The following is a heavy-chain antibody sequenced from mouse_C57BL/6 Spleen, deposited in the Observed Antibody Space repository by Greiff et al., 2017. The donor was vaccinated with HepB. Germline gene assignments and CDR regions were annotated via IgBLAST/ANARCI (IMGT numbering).Heavy chain of an antibody. CDR1: GYTFTSYW. CDR3: AMGGTRSLDC. J-gene: IGHJ2*01. V-gene: IGHV1-50*01. CDR2: IDPSDSYT. Sequence: VQLQQPGAELVKPGASVKLSCKASGYTFTSYWMQWVKQRPGQGLEWIGEIDPSDSYTNYNQKFKGKATLTVDTSSSTAYMQLSSLTSEDSAVYYCAMGGTRSLDCWGQGTTLTVAS. D-gene: IGHD3-3*01.